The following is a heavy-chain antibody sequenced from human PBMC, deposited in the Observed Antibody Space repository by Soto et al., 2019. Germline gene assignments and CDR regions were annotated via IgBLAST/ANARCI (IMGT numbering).Heavy chain of an antibody. CDR2: INHSGST. J-gene: IGHJ4*02. CDR3: ATTIFGVVINDY. V-gene: IGHV4-34*01. D-gene: IGHD3-3*01. Sequence: SETLSLTCAVYGGSFSGYYWSWIRQPPGKGLEWIGEINHSGSTNYNPSLKSRVTISVDTSKNQFSLKLSSVTAADTAVYYCATTIFGVVINDYWGQGTLVTVSS. CDR1: GGSFSGYY.